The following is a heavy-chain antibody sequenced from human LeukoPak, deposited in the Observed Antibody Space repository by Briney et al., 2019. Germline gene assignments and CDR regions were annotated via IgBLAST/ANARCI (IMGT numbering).Heavy chain of an antibody. V-gene: IGHV1-69*05. CDR2: IIPIFGTA. D-gene: IGHD3-10*01. CDR3: ARGPGGSGSYYGY. CDR1: GGTFSSYA. J-gene: IGHJ4*02. Sequence: GASVKVSCKASGGTFSSYAISWVRQAPGQGLEWMGRIIPIFGTANYAQKFQGRVTITTDESTSTAYMELSSLGSEDTAVYYCARGPGGSGSYYGYWGQGTLVTVSS.